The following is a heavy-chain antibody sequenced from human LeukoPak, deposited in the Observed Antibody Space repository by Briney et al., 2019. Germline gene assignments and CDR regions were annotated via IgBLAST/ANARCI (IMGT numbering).Heavy chain of an antibody. CDR2: IYYSGST. V-gene: IGHV4-59*08. D-gene: IGHD5-18*01. CDR1: GGSMSSYY. Sequence: SETLSLTCTVSGGSMSSYYWSWIRQSPGKGLEWIGYIYYSGSTNYNPSLKSRVTISVDTSKNQFSLKLSSVTAADTAVYYCARHGYSFRYFDYWGQGTLVTVSS. CDR3: ARHGYSFRYFDY. J-gene: IGHJ4*02.